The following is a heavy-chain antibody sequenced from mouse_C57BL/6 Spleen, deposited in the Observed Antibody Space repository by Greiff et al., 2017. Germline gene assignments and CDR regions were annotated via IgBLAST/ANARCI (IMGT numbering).Heavy chain of an antibody. D-gene: IGHD2-3*01. V-gene: IGHV1-53*01. J-gene: IGHJ4*01. CDR2: INPSNGGT. Sequence: VQLQQSGTELVKPGASVKLSCKASGYTFTSYWMHWVKQRPGQGLEWIGNINPSNGGTNYNEKFKSKATLTVDKSSSTAYMQLSSLTSEDSAVYYCARGEGYYEGYYAMDYWGQGTSVTVSS. CDR1: GYTFTSYW. CDR3: ARGEGYYEGYYAMDY.